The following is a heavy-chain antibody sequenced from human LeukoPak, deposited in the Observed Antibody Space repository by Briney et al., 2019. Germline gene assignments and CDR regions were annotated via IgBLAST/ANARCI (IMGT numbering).Heavy chain of an antibody. J-gene: IGHJ5*02. D-gene: IGHD3-10*01. Sequence: PGGSLRLSCAASGLTFSSHWMHWVRQAPGKGLEWIGSIYDSGSTYYNPSLKSRVTISVDTSKNQFSLKLNSVTAADTAVYYCARHYGPWGQGTLVTVSS. V-gene: IGHV4-39*01. CDR2: IYDSGST. CDR3: ARHYGP. CDR1: GLTFSSHW.